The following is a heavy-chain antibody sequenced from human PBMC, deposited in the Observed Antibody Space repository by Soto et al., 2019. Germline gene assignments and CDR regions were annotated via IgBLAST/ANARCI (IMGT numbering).Heavy chain of an antibody. J-gene: IGHJ4*02. Sequence: PGGSLRLSCAASGLTSSTYAMSWVRQAPGKGLEWVSGISGSGGSTYYADSVKGRFTISRDNSKNTLYLQMNSLRAEDTAVYYCAKARSGRQWLPFDYWGQGTLVTVSS. CDR1: GLTSSTYA. CDR2: ISGSGGST. D-gene: IGHD6-19*01. V-gene: IGHV3-23*01. CDR3: AKARSGRQWLPFDY.